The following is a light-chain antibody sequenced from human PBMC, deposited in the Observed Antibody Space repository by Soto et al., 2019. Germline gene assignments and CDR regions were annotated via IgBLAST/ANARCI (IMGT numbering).Light chain of an antibody. CDR2: GAS. CDR1: QSVSSSY. J-gene: IGKJ1*01. Sequence: EIVLTQSPGTLSLSPGERATLSCRASQSVSSSYFAWYQQKPGQAPRLLIYGASSRATGIPDRFSGSGSGTDFTLTISRLEPEDLAVYYGQQYGSSTGTFGQGTKVEIK. CDR3: QQYGSSTGT. V-gene: IGKV3-20*01.